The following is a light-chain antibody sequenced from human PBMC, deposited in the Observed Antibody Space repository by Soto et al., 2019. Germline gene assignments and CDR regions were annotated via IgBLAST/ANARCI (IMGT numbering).Light chain of an antibody. V-gene: IGLV2-14*02. CDR3: CSLTTSHTYV. Sequence: QSALTQPASVSGSPGQSITISCTGTSNDLGSYNLVSWYQQHPGKAPKLMIYEGSKRPSGVSNRYSGSKSGNSASLTISGLQADDEADYYCCSLTTSHTYVFGSGTKLTVL. CDR2: EGS. CDR1: SNDLGSYNL. J-gene: IGLJ1*01.